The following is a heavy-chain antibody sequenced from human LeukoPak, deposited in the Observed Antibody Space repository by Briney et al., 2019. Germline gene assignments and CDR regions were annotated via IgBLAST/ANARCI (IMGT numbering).Heavy chain of an antibody. CDR1: GYTFTGHY. D-gene: IGHD6-13*01. CDR2: INPNSGDT. V-gene: IGHV1-2*02. J-gene: IGHJ4*02. CDR3: ARARSSWDQLDY. Sequence: ASVKVSCKASGYTFTGHYIHWVRHAPGQGLEWMGWINPNSGDTRYAQKFQGRVTITRDTSISTAYMDMSRLRSDDTAVYYCARARSSWDQLDYWGQGTLVTVSS.